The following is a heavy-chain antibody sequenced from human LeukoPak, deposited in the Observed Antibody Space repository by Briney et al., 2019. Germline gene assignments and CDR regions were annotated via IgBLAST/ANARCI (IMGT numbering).Heavy chain of an antibody. J-gene: IGHJ3*02. CDR1: GFTFDDYA. Sequence: PGRSLRLSCAASGFTFDDYAMHWVRQAPGKGLEWVSGISWNSGSIGYADSVKGRFTISRDNSKNTLYLQMNSLRAEDTAVYYCAKDLGNSNSVERAFDIWGQGTMVTVSS. CDR2: ISWNSGSI. D-gene: IGHD4-11*01. V-gene: IGHV3-9*01. CDR3: AKDLGNSNSVERAFDI.